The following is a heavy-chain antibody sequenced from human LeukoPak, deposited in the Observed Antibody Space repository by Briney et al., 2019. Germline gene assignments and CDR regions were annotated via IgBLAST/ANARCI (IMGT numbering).Heavy chain of an antibody. V-gene: IGHV3-7*03. Sequence: GGSLTLSCGVSGFIFSTCWMTWVRQARGRGLEGVASINEYGSKKSYVDSVKGRFTIYRDNAQKSLYLEMNSLRAEDTAVYYCARAVTSTEGYWGQGTLVTVSS. J-gene: IGHJ4*02. CDR3: ARAVTSTEGY. CDR2: INEYGSKK. CDR1: GFIFSTCW.